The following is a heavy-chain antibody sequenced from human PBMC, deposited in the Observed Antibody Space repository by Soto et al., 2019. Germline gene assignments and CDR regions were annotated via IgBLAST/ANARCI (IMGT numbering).Heavy chain of an antibody. CDR3: AKGSAAARPYYFDY. Sequence: PGGSLRLSCAASGFTFSRESMSWVRQAPGKGLEWVSAITGGGSSTYYADSVKGRFTISRDNSKNTLSLQMNGLRAEDTAVYYCAKGSAAARPYYFDYWGQGALVTVSS. J-gene: IGHJ4*02. CDR2: ITGGGSST. V-gene: IGHV3-23*01. CDR1: GFTFSRES. D-gene: IGHD6-13*01.